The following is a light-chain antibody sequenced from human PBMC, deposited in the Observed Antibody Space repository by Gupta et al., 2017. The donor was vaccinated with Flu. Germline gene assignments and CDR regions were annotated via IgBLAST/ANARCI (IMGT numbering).Light chain of an antibody. CDR2: GAS. CDR1: QSVSNNY. J-gene: IGKJ5*01. Sequence: EIVLTQSPGTLSLSPGERATLSCRASQSVSNNYLAWYQRKPGQAPRLLIYGASNWATGIPDRISGSGSGTDFTLTISRLEPEDFAVYYCQQYGSSPPTFGQGTRLEI. CDR3: QQYGSSPPT. V-gene: IGKV3-20*01.